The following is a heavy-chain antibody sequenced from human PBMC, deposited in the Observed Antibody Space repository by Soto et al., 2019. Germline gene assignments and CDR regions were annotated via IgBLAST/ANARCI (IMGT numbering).Heavy chain of an antibody. Sequence: QVQLVESGGGVVQPGRSLRLSCAASGFTFSSYGMHWVRQAPGKGLEWVAVISYDGSNKYYADSVKGRFTISRDNSKNTLYLQMNSLRAEDTAVYYCAKDEMATVYDYYGMDVWGQGTTVTVSS. D-gene: IGHD4-4*01. J-gene: IGHJ6*02. CDR1: GFTFSSYG. CDR3: AKDEMATVYDYYGMDV. CDR2: ISYDGSNK. V-gene: IGHV3-30*18.